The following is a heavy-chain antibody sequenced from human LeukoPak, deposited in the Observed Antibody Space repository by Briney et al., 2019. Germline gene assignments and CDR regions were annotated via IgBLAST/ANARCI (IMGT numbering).Heavy chain of an antibody. CDR1: GGSISSYY. CDR2: IYYSRST. D-gene: IGHD3-22*01. Sequence: PSETLSLTCTVSGGSISSYYWSWIRQPPGKGLEWIGYIYYSRSTNYNPPLKSRVTITVDTSKNQFSLKLSSVTAADTAVYYCARDNHYYDSSGYYSDAFDIWGQGTMVTVSS. J-gene: IGHJ3*02. CDR3: ARDNHYYDSSGYYSDAFDI. V-gene: IGHV4-59*01.